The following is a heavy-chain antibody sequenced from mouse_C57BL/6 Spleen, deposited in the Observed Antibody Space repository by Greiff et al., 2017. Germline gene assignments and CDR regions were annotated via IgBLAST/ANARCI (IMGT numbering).Heavy chain of an antibody. CDR3: ARSAYYGYYLFDY. D-gene: IGHD2-3*01. J-gene: IGHJ2*01. Sequence: QVQLQQSGAELVRPGTSVKVSCKASGYAFTNYLIEWVKQRPGQGLEWIGVINPGSGGTNYNEKFKGKATLTADKSSSTAYMQLSSLTSEDSAVYFCARSAYYGYYLFDYWGQGTTLTVSS. CDR2: INPGSGGT. V-gene: IGHV1-54*01. CDR1: GYAFTNYL.